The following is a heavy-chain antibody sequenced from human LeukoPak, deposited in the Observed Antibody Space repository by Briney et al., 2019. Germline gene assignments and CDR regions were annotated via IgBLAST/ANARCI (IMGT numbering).Heavy chain of an antibody. CDR3: ARANGSGSYYPDY. CDR2: ISTSSSYI. J-gene: IGHJ4*02. D-gene: IGHD3-10*01. CDR1: GFTFSNYN. V-gene: IGHV3-21*01. Sequence: GGSLRLSCAASGFTFSNYNMNWVRQAPGKGLEWVSSISTSSSYIYYADSVKGRFTISRDNAKKSLYLQMNSLRAEDTAVYYCARANGSGSYYPDYWGQGTLVTVSS.